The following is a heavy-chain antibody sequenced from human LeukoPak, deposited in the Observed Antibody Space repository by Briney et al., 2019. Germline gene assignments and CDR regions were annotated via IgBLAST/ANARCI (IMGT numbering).Heavy chain of an antibody. CDR2: FDPEDGET. J-gene: IGHJ5*02. V-gene: IGHV1-24*01. D-gene: IGHD6-13*01. CDR1: GYTLTELS. Sequence: ASVSVSCTVSGYTLTELSMHWVRQAPGKGLEWMGGFDPEDGETIYAQKFQGRVTMTEDTSTDTAYMELSSLRSEDTAVYYCATVYSSSWYSWFDPWGQGTLVTVSS. CDR3: ATVYSSSWYSWFDP.